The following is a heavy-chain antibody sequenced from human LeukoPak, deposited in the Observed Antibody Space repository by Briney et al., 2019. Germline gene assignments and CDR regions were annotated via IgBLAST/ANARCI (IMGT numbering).Heavy chain of an antibody. D-gene: IGHD6-13*01. Sequence: ASVKVSCKASGYTFTSYGISWVRQAPGQGLEWMGWISAYNGNTNYAQKLQGRVTMTTDTSTSTAYIELRSLRSEDTAVYYCARPVALGQLAYWGQGTLVTVSS. CDR3: ARPVALGQLAY. J-gene: IGHJ4*02. CDR1: GYTFTSYG. V-gene: IGHV1-18*01. CDR2: ISAYNGNT.